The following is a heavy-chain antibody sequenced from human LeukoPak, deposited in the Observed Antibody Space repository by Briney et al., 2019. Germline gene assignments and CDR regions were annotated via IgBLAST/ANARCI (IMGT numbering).Heavy chain of an antibody. CDR2: ISGSGDST. J-gene: IGHJ4*02. D-gene: IGHD2-15*01. Sequence: GGSLRLSCAASGFTFSSYAMSWVRQAPGKGLEWVSAISGSGDSTYYADSVKGRFTISRDNSKDTLYLQMNSLRAEDTAVYYCAKGVVVVAAKYYFDYWGQGTLVTVSS. CDR3: AKGVVVVAAKYYFDY. CDR1: GFTFSSYA. V-gene: IGHV3-23*01.